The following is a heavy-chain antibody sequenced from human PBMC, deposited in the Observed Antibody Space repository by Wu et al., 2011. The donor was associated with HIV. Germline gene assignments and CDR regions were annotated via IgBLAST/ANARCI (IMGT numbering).Heavy chain of an antibody. D-gene: IGHD6-19*01. Sequence: KGRGVDWDSLSYWEHLLQSVLKGRVTISVDTSQNHFSLKLNSVTAADTAVYYCARHSGGWHSGAEYIQHWGQGTLVTVSS. V-gene: IGHV4-38-2*01. J-gene: IGHJ1*01. CDR2: LSYWEH. CDR3: ARHSGGWHSGAEYIQH.